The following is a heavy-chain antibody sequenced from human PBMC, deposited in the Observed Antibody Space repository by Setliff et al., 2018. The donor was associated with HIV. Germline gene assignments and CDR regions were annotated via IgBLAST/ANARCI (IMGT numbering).Heavy chain of an antibody. J-gene: IGHJ6*02. D-gene: IGHD3-3*01. V-gene: IGHV3-74*01. CDR1: GFTFNNYW. Sequence: PGGSLRLSCAASGFTFNNYWMHWVRQAPGKGLVWVSRINSDGSSTTYADSVKGRFTLSRDNARTTLYLQMNSLRAEDTAVYYCAKDDDFRSDHQNYYYNAMDVWGQGTTVTVSS. CDR2: INSDGSST. CDR3: AKDDDFRSDHQNYYYNAMDV.